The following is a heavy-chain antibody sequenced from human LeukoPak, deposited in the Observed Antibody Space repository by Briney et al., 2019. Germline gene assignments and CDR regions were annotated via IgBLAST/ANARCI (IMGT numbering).Heavy chain of an antibody. CDR2: LYSDGNT. J-gene: IGHJ4*02. D-gene: IGHD1-14*01. V-gene: IGHV3-53*01. CDR1: GFTVITND. CDR3: ARGVEPLAANTLAY. Sequence: GGSLRLSCAASGFTVITNDMTWVRQAPRKGLEWVSVLYSDGNTKYAGSVQGRFTISRDNSKNTLYLEMNSLSPDDTAVYYCARGVEPLAANTLAYWGQGTLVTVSS.